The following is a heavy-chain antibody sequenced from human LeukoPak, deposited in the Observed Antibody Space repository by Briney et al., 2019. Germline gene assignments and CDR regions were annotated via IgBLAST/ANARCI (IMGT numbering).Heavy chain of an antibody. Sequence: SDTLSLTCAVSGYSISSSNWWGWIRQPPGKGLEWIGYIYYSGSIYYSPSLKSRVTMSVDTSKNQFSLKLSSVTAVDTAVYYCARNLPGYCSSTSCTTGAFDIWGQGTMVTVSS. CDR1: GYSISSSNW. CDR3: ARNLPGYCSSTSCTTGAFDI. J-gene: IGHJ3*02. CDR2: IYYSGSI. V-gene: IGHV4-28*05. D-gene: IGHD2-2*01.